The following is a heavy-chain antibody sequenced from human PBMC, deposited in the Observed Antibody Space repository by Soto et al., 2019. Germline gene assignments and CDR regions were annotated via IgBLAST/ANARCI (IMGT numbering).Heavy chain of an antibody. Sequence: SPTLSLTCAISGDSVSSNSAAWNWIRQSPSRGLEWLGRTYYRSKWYNDYAVSVKSRITINPDTSKNQFSLQLNSVTPEETAVYYCARDQGIDSSGYYYYYYGMDVWGQGTTVTVSS. V-gene: IGHV6-1*01. J-gene: IGHJ6*02. CDR2: TYYRSKWYN. CDR1: GDSVSSNSAA. CDR3: ARDQGIDSSGYYYYYYGMDV. D-gene: IGHD3-22*01.